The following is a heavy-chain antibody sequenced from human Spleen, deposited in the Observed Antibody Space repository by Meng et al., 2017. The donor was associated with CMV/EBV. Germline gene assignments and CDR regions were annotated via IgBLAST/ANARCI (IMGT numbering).Heavy chain of an antibody. D-gene: IGHD6-19*01. Sequence: GESLKISCAASGFTFSSYSMNWVRQAPGKGLEWVSSISSSSSYIYYADSVKGRFTISRDNAKNSLYLQMNSLRAEDTAVYYCASGSRVAGTIDYWGQGTLVTVSS. CDR2: ISSSSSYI. CDR1: GFTFSSYS. CDR3: ASGSRVAGTIDY. V-gene: IGHV3-21*01. J-gene: IGHJ4*02.